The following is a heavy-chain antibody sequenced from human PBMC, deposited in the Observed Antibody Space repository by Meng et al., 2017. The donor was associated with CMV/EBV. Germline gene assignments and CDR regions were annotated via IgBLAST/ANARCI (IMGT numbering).Heavy chain of an antibody. CDR2: INPSGGST. CDR3: ARSGYCSSTSCSKTSIGVDDY. CDR1: GYTFTSYY. Sequence: ASVKVSCKASGYTFTSYYMHWVRPAPGQGLEWMGIINPSGGSTSYAQKFQGRVTMTRDTSTSTVYMELSSLRSEDTAVYYCARSGYCSSTSCSKTSIGVDDYWGQGTLVTVSS. J-gene: IGHJ4*02. V-gene: IGHV1-46*01. D-gene: IGHD2-2*01.